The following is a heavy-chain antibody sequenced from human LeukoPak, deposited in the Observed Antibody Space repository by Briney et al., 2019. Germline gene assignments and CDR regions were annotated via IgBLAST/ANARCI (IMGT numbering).Heavy chain of an antibody. CDR2: ISYDGSNK. Sequence: PGRSLRLSCAASGFTFSSYAMHWVRQAPGKGLEWVAVISYDGSNKYYADSVKGRFTISRDNSKNTLYLQMNSLRAEDTAVYYCARGDGYSSSWGTYCDYWGQGTLVTVSS. CDR3: ARGDGYSSSWGTYCDY. V-gene: IGHV3-30-3*01. CDR1: GFTFSSYA. D-gene: IGHD6-13*01. J-gene: IGHJ4*02.